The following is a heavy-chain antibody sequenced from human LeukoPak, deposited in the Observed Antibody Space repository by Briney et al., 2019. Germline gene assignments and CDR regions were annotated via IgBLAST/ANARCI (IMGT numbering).Heavy chain of an antibody. D-gene: IGHD2-15*01. CDR1: GFTFSSYS. CDR2: ISSSSSYI. Sequence: GGSLRLSCAASGFTFSSYSMNWVRQAPGKGLEWVSSISSSSSYIYYADSVKGRFTISRDNAKYSLYLQMNSLRAEDTAVYYCARDGDGTRQRYCSGGSCPHPKMATSYYFDYWGQGTLVTVSS. V-gene: IGHV3-21*04. J-gene: IGHJ4*02. CDR3: ARDGDGTRQRYCSGGSCPHPKMATSYYFDY.